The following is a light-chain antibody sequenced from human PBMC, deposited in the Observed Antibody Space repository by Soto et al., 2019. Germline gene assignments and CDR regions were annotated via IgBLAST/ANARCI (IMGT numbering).Light chain of an antibody. V-gene: IGLV1-47*01. CDR3: AAWDDSLSGVL. J-gene: IGLJ2*01. CDR2: RNN. Sequence: QSVLTQPPSVSGAPGQRVTISCTGSSSNIGAGYDVYWYQQLPGTAPKLLIYRNNQRPSGVPDRFSGSKSGTSASLAISGLRSEDEADYYCAAWDDSLSGVLFGGGTKLTVL. CDR1: SSNIGAGYD.